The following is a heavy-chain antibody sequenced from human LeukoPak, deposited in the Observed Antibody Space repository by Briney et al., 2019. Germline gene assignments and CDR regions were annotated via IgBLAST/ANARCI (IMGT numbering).Heavy chain of an antibody. J-gene: IGHJ6*03. CDR2: IIPIFGTA. D-gene: IGHD3-9*01. CDR1: GGTFSSYA. Sequence: GSPVKASCKASGGTFSSYAISWVRPAPGQGLEWMGGIIPIFGTANYAQKFQGRVTITADESTSTAYMELSSLRSEDTAVYYCAIGYDILTGYSIYYYYYYMDVWGKGTTVTVSS. CDR3: AIGYDILTGYSIYYYYYYMDV. V-gene: IGHV1-69*01.